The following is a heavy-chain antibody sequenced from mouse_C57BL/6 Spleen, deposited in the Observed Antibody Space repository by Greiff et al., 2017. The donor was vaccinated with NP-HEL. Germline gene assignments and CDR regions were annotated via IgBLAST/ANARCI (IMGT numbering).Heavy chain of an antibody. CDR2: ISYDGSN. J-gene: IGHJ2*01. D-gene: IGHD4-1*01. CDR3: AREDWDRVYYFDY. V-gene: IGHV3-6*01. CDR1: GYSITSGYY. Sequence: EVQLQESGPGLVKPSQSLSLTCSVTGYSITSGYYWNWIRQFPGNKLEWMGYISYDGSNNYNPSLKNRISITRDTSKNQFFLKLNSVTTEDTATYYCAREDWDRVYYFDYWGQGTTLTVSS.